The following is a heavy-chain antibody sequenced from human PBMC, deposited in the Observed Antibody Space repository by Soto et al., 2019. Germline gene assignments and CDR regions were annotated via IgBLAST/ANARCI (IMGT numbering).Heavy chain of an antibody. J-gene: IGHJ4*02. Sequence: PRRPLTLSSATSGFTFSSYRMHWVRQAPGKGLEWVAVIWYDGSNKYYADSVKGRFTISRDNSKNTLYLQMNSLRAEDTAVYYCARVGYYDSSGLDYWGQGTLVTVSP. CDR1: GFTFSSYR. V-gene: IGHV3-33*01. D-gene: IGHD3-22*01. CDR3: ARVGYYDSSGLDY. CDR2: IWYDGSNK.